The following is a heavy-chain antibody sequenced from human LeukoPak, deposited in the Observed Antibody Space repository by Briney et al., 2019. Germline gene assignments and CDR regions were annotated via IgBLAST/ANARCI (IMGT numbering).Heavy chain of an antibody. D-gene: IGHD3-10*01. V-gene: IGHV4-59*08. CDR3: ARIRVLWPTQHYYYYGMDV. CDR1: GGSFSSYY. Sequence: SETLSLTCAVSGGSFSSYYWSWIRQPPGKGLEWIGYIYYSGSTNYNPSLKSRVTISVDTSKNQFSLKLSSVTAADTAVYYCARIRVLWPTQHYYYYGMDVWGQGTTVTASS. CDR2: IYYSGST. J-gene: IGHJ6*02.